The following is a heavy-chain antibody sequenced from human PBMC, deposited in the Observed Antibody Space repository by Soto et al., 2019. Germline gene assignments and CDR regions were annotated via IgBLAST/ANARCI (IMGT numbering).Heavy chain of an antibody. CDR3: ASQELSPPFYYYMDV. CDR1: GGSISSSSYY. CDR2: IYYSGST. J-gene: IGHJ6*03. D-gene: IGHD3-16*02. Sequence: SETLSLTCTVSGGSISSSSYYWGWIRQPPGKGLEWIGSIYYSGSTYYNPSLKSRVTISVDTSKDQFSLKLSSVTAADTAVYYCASQELSPPFYYYMDVWGKGTTVTVSS. V-gene: IGHV4-39*01.